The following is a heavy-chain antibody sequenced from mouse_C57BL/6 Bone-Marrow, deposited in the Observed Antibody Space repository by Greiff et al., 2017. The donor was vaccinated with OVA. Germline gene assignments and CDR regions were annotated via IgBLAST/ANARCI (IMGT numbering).Heavy chain of an antibody. Sequence: QVQLKQPGAELVMPGASVKLSCKASGYTFTSYWMHWVKQRPGQGLEWIGEIDPSDSYTNYNQKFKGKSTLTVDKSSSTAYMQLSSLTSEDSAVYYCARRGRTTVVATDYAMDYWGQGTSVTVSS. V-gene: IGHV1-69*01. CDR3: ARRGRTTVVATDYAMDY. CDR2: IDPSDSYT. D-gene: IGHD1-1*01. J-gene: IGHJ4*01. CDR1: GYTFTSYW.